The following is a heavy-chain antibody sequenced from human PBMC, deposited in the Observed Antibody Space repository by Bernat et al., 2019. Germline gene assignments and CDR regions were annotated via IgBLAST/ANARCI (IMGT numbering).Heavy chain of an antibody. V-gene: IGHV3-21*01. CDR3: ARISYQEVKWGNYYYGMDV. D-gene: IGHD2-2*01. CDR1: AFSFSNYP. Sequence: EVQLVESGGGLVKPGGSVRLSCAASAFSFSNYPMNWVRQAPGKGLEWVSSITSSSSSIHYADSVRGRFTISRDNAKNSLYLQMNSLRVEDTAVYYCARISYQEVKWGNYYYGMDVWGQGTTVTVSS. J-gene: IGHJ6*02. CDR2: ITSSSSSI.